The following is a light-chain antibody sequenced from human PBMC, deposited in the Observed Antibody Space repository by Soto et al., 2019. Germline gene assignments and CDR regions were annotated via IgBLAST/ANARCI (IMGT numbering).Light chain of an antibody. CDR2: EVN. V-gene: IGLV2-23*02. CDR3: CSYAERSNVV. CDR1: SGDVGTYNL. J-gene: IGLJ2*01. Sequence: QSALTQPASVSGSPGQSITISCTGTSGDVGTYNLVSWYQQHPGRAPKLIIFEVNKRPSGVSNRLSGSKSGNTASLAISGLQADDEADYHCCSYAERSNVVCGGGTNLTVL.